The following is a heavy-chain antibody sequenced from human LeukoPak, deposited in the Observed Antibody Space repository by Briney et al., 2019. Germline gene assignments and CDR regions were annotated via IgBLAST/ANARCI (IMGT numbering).Heavy chain of an antibody. CDR3: ARDQGKGYYYGMDV. CDR1: GFSFSGYW. CDR2: VHIDGSTT. V-gene: IGHV3-74*01. Sequence: GGSLRLSCAASGFSFSGYWMDWVRQAPGKGLVWVSRVHIDGSTTRYADSVKGRFTISRDNAKSTLYLQMNSLRAEDTAVYYCARDQGKGYYYGMDVWGQGTTVTVSS. J-gene: IGHJ6*02.